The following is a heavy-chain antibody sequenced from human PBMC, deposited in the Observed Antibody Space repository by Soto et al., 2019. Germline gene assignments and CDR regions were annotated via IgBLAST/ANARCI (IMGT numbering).Heavy chain of an antibody. Sequence: PSETLSLTCNVSGGSISSGGYYGNWIRQVPGRGLEWIGYISYSARSFYNPSLESRVSVSINTSGNQFSLKLSSMTAADTAVFFWARAHTYYYDFSGYSKQSFHFDSWGQGTLVPVSS. J-gene: IGHJ4*02. V-gene: IGHV4-31*03. D-gene: IGHD3-22*01. CDR2: ISYSARS. CDR3: ARAHTYYYDFSGYSKQSFHFDS. CDR1: GGSISSGGYY.